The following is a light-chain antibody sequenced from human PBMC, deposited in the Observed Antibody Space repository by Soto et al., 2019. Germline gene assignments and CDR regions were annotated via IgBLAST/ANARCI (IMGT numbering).Light chain of an antibody. J-gene: IGKJ5*01. Sequence: EKGLSMSPVTLSLYPGEGATLSCRASQSINTYLAWYQQHPGQPPRLLIYGISTGATGIPARFSGSGSGTEFSLTISSLQSEDFAVYYCQQYGKWPITFGQGTRLDIK. CDR1: QSINTY. CDR2: GIS. CDR3: QQYGKWPIT. V-gene: IGKV3-15*01.